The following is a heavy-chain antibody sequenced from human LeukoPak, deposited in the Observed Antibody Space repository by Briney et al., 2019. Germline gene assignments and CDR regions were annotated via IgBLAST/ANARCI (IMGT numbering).Heavy chain of an antibody. CDR1: GGSISSGSYY. CDR3: ARGRYGDYVNYYYYMDV. CDR2: IYTSEST. J-gene: IGHJ6*03. D-gene: IGHD4-17*01. Sequence: SQTLSLTCTVSGGSISSGSYYWSWIRQPAGKGLEWIGRIYTSESTNYNPSLKSRVTISVDTSKNQFSLKLSSVTAADTAVYYCARGRYGDYVNYYYYMDVWGKGTTATVSS. V-gene: IGHV4-61*02.